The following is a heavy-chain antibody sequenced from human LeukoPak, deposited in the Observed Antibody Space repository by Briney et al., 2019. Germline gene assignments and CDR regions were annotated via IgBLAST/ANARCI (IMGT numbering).Heavy chain of an antibody. Sequence: ASVRVSCKAPRYTFTGYYIHWVRQAPGQGPEWMGWINPDNGGTNYAQKFQGRVTMTRDTPINTAYMEVSRLKSDDTAVYYRARESPDIVVVVTAALRRSWFDPWGQGTLVTVSS. V-gene: IGHV1-2*02. CDR2: INPDNGGT. CDR3: ARESPDIVVVVTAALRRSWFDP. J-gene: IGHJ5*02. D-gene: IGHD2-15*01. CDR1: RYTFTGYY.